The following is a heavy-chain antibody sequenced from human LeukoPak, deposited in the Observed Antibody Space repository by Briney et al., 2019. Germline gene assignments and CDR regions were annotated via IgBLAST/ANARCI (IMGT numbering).Heavy chain of an antibody. V-gene: IGHV3-23*01. CDR2: ISSSDAGT. CDR3: AKGSRGSCSRTYCYPFDY. CDR1: GFTFSSYG. Sequence: GGSLRLSCAASGFTFSSYGMSWVRQAPGKGLEWVSAISSSDAGTYYADSVKGRFTISRDNSKNTLDLQMNRLRAEDTAVYYCAKGSRGSCSRTYCYPFDYWGQGTLVTVSS. D-gene: IGHD2-2*01. J-gene: IGHJ4*02.